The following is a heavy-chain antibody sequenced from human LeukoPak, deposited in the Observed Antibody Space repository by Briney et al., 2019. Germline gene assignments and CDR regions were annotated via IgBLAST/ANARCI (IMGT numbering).Heavy chain of an antibody. Sequence: SETLSLTCTVSGGSISSYYWSWIRQPPGKGLEWIGYIYYSGSTNYNPSLKSRVTISVDTSKNQFSLKLSSVTAADTAVYYCARHRRRPVVPAATDWFDPWGQGTLVTVSS. V-gene: IGHV4-59*01. CDR1: GGSISSYY. CDR3: ARHRRRPVVPAATDWFDP. D-gene: IGHD2-2*01. CDR2: IYYSGST. J-gene: IGHJ5*02.